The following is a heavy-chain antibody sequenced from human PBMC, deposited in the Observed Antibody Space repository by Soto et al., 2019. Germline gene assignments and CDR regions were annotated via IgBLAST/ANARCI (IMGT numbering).Heavy chain of an antibody. D-gene: IGHD2-8*01. CDR3: ARRGGVCTNRVCYNNWFGR. CDR2: INAGNGNT. CDR1: GYTFTSYA. V-gene: IGHV1-3*01. Sequence: ASVEVSCKASGYTFTSYAMHWVRQAPGQRLEWMGWINAGNGNTKYSQKFQGRVTITRDTSASTAYMELSSLRSEDTAVYYCARRGGVCTNRVCYNNWFGRWGKRTRVTASS. J-gene: IGHJ5*02.